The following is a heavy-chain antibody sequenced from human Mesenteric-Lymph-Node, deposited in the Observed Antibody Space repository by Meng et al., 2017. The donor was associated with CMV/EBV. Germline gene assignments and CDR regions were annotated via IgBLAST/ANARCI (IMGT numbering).Heavy chain of an antibody. D-gene: IGHD6-19*01. CDR2: INPNNGVT. J-gene: IGHJ4*02. Sequence: SGDTLNNYAISWVRQAPGQGLEWMGRINPNNGVTNYAQKFQDRVTMARDTSSSTAYMELIRLRSDDTAVYYCARGFPGYSSAWYPYWGQGTLVTVSS. V-gene: IGHV1-2*06. CDR1: GDTLNNYA. CDR3: ARGFPGYSSAWYPY.